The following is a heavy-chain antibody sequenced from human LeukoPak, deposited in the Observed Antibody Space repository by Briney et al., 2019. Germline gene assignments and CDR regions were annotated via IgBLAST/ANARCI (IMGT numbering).Heavy chain of an antibody. J-gene: IGHJ4*02. CDR1: GFTFSNAW. D-gene: IGHD3-22*01. CDR3: TSMGITMIVVVSDY. Sequence: PGGSLRLSCAASGFTFSNAWMSWVRQAPGKGLEWVGRIKSKTDGGTTDYAAPVKGRFTISRDDSKNPLYLQMNSLKTEDTAVYYCTSMGITMIVVVSDYWGQGTLVTVSS. V-gene: IGHV3-15*01. CDR2: IKSKTDGGTT.